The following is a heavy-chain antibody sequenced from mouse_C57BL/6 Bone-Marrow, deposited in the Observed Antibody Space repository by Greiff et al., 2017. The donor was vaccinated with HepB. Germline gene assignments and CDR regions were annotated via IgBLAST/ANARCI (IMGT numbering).Heavy chain of an antibody. J-gene: IGHJ3*01. CDR3: ASYYYGSSYEAY. D-gene: IGHD1-1*01. CDR1: GYTFTSYW. CDR2: IHPNSGST. V-gene: IGHV1-64*01. Sequence: QVQLQQPGAELVKPGASVKLSCKASGYTFTSYWMHWVKQRPGQGLEWIGMIHPNSGSTNYNEKFKSKATLTVDKSSSTAYMQLSSLTSEDSAVYYCASYYYGSSYEAYWGQGTLVTVS.